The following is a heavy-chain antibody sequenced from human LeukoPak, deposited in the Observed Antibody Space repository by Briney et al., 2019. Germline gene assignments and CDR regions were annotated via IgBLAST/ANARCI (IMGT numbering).Heavy chain of an antibody. CDR1: GFSFDDFA. CDR3: ATRYASGPIADY. CDR2: ITWSGGTI. Sequence: GGSLRLSCAASGFSFDDFAMHWVRQAPGKGLEWVSGITWSGGTIDYADSVKGRFTISRDNAKNSLYLQMNSLRAEDTALYYCATRYASGPIADYWGQGTLVTVSS. V-gene: IGHV3-9*01. D-gene: IGHD3-10*01. J-gene: IGHJ4*02.